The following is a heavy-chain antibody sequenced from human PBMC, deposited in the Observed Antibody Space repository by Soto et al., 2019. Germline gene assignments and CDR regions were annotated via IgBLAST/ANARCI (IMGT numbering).Heavy chain of an antibody. Sequence: VASVKVSWKASGGTFSSYAISWVRQAPGQGLEWMGGIIPIFGTANYAQKFQGRVTITADESTSTAYMELSSLRSEDTAVYYCAYCGAASSYYYYGMDVWGQGTTVTVSS. CDR2: IIPIFGTA. D-gene: IGHD2-21*01. CDR3: AYCGAASSYYYYGMDV. V-gene: IGHV1-69*13. J-gene: IGHJ6*02. CDR1: GGTFSSYA.